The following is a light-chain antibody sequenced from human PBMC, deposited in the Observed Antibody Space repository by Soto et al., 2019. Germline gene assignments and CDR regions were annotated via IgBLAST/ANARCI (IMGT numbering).Light chain of an antibody. J-gene: IGKJ2*01. CDR2: KAS. Sequence: DIQMTQTPPTLSASVGDRVTITCRASQSISTWLAWYQQRPGKAPKVLIYKASNLESGVPSRFSGSGSGTEFTLTISSLQPDDFATYYCQQYKSYWYTFGQGTKVDIK. CDR3: QQYKSYWYT. V-gene: IGKV1-5*03. CDR1: QSISTW.